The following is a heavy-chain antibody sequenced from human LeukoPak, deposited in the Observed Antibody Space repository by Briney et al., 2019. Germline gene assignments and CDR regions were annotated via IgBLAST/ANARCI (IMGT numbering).Heavy chain of an antibody. Sequence: SGTMSLTCIVSGGSISSYYWSWIRQPAGKGLEWIGQIHTSGSTNYNPSLKSRVAMSVDTSKNQFSLELSSVTAADTAVYYCAGRAQTTGWSFDYWGQGALVTVSS. CDR3: AGRAQTTGWSFDY. V-gene: IGHV4-4*07. CDR2: IHTSGST. J-gene: IGHJ4*02. CDR1: GGSISSYY. D-gene: IGHD6-19*01.